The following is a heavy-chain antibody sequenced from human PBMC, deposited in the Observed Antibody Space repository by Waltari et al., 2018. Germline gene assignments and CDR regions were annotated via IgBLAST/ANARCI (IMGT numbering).Heavy chain of an antibody. CDR1: GYSFTSYW. D-gene: IGHD3-3*01. CDR2: IYPGDSDT. Sequence: EVQLVQSGAEVKKPGESLKISCKGSGYSFTSYWIGWVRQMPGEGLGWMGIIYPGDSDTRYSPSFQGQVTISADKSISTAYLQWSSLKASDTAMYYCASSLHYDFWSGYTPLGYFDYWGQGTLVTVSS. V-gene: IGHV5-51*01. CDR3: ASSLHYDFWSGYTPLGYFDY. J-gene: IGHJ4*02.